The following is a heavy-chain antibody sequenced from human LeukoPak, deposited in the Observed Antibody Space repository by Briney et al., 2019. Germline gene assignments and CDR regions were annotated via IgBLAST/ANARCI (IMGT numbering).Heavy chain of an antibody. V-gene: IGHV4-59*08. J-gene: IGHJ5*02. D-gene: IGHD3-10*01. Sequence: SETLSLTCTVSGGSISSYYWSWIRQPPGKGLEWIGYIYYSGSTNYNPSLKSRVTISVDTSKNQFSLKLSSVTAADTAVYYCATRINTNYYYGSVSYGDWFDPWGQGTLVTVSS. CDR2: IYYSGST. CDR1: GGSISSYY. CDR3: ATRINTNYYYGSVSYGDWFDP.